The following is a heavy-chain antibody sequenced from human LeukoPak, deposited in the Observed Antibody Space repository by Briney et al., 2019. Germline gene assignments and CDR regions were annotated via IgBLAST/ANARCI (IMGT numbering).Heavy chain of an antibody. CDR1: GGSISSYY. D-gene: IGHD2-15*01. J-gene: IGHJ4*02. CDR3: AAALVVAGLTD. CDR2: IYYSGST. Sequence: PSETLSLTCTVSGGSISSYYWSWIRQPPGKGLEWIGYIYYSGSTNYNPSLKSRVTISVDTSKNQFSLKLSPVTAADTAVYYCAAALVVAGLTDWGQGTLVTVSS. V-gene: IGHV4-59*01.